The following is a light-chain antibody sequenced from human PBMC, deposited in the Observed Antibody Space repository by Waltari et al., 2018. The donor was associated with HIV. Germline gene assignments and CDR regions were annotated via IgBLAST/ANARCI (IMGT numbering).Light chain of an antibody. CDR3: AAWDDSLNGPV. CDR1: SSNIGSNS. Sequence: QSVLTQSPSASGTPGQRVIISCSGSSSNIGSNSVNWYQQLPGTAPKLLIYSNNERPSGVPERFSGSKSGTSASLAISGLQSEDEADYHCAAWDDSLNGPVFGGGTKLTVL. V-gene: IGLV1-44*01. J-gene: IGLJ2*01. CDR2: SNN.